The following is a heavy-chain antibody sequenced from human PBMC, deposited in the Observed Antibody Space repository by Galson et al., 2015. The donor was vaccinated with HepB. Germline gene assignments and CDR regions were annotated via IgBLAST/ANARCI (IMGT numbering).Heavy chain of an antibody. CDR2: ISGSGGTT. CDR3: AKTSHCDY. V-gene: IGHV3-23*01. Sequence: SLRLSCAASGFTFSSYAMSWVRQAPGKGLEWVSVISGSGGTTYYADSVKGRFTISRDNSKNTLYLQMNSLRGEDTAVYYCAKTSHCDYWGQGTLVTVSS. J-gene: IGHJ4*02. CDR1: GFTFSSYA.